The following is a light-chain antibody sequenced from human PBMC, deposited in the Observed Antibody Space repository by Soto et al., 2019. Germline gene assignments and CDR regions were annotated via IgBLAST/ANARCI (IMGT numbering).Light chain of an antibody. CDR3: CSYAGSSTPYVV. J-gene: IGLJ2*01. Sequence: QSALTQPASVSGSPGQSITISCTGTSSDVGSYNLVSWYQQHPGKAPNLMIYEVSKRPSGVSNRFSGSKSGNTASLTISGLQAEDEADYYCCSYAGSSTPYVVFGGGTKVTVL. CDR1: SSDVGSYNL. V-gene: IGLV2-23*02. CDR2: EVS.